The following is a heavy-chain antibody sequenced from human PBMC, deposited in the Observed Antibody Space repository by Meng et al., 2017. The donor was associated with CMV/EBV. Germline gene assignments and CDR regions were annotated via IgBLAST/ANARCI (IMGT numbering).Heavy chain of an antibody. J-gene: IGHJ5*02. V-gene: IGHV1-69*10. Sequence: SVKVSCKASGGTFSSYAISWVRQAPGQGLEWMGGIIPILGIANYAQKFQGRVTITANKSTSTAYMELSSLRSEDTAVYYCARDPHSSSWYDWFDPWGQGTLVTVSS. CDR2: IIPILGIA. D-gene: IGHD6-13*01. CDR3: ARDPHSSSWYDWFDP. CDR1: GGTFSSYA.